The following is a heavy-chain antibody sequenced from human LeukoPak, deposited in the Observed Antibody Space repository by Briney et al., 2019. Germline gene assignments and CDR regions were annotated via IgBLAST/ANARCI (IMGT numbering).Heavy chain of an antibody. J-gene: IGHJ4*02. D-gene: IGHD6-13*01. CDR1: GYTFTSYY. CDR2: INPKNAGT. Sequence: ASVKVSCKASGYTFTSYYIHWVRQAPGQGLEWMGWINPKNAGTNYAQKFQGRVTMTRDTSTGTAYMELSRLRSDDSAVYYCARTLYIAAAPGGFDYWGQGTLVAVSS. V-gene: IGHV1-2*02. CDR3: ARTLYIAAAPGGFDY.